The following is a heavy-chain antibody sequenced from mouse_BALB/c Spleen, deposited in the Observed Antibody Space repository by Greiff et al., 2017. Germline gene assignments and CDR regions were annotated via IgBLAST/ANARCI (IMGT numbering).Heavy chain of an antibody. Sequence: EVQGVESGGGLVKPGGSLKLSCAASGFAFSSYDMSWVRQTPEKRLEWVAYISSGGGSTYYPDTVKGRFTISRDNAKNTLYLQMSSLKSEDTAMYYCARHDYGNYFAYWGQGTLVTVSA. J-gene: IGHJ3*01. V-gene: IGHV5-12-1*01. D-gene: IGHD2-1*01. CDR2: ISSGGGST. CDR1: GFAFSSYD. CDR3: ARHDYGNYFAY.